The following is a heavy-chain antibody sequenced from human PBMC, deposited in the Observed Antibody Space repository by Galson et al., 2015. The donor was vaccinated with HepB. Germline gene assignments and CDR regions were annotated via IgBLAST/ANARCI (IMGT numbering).Heavy chain of an antibody. CDR1: GFTFSTFA. J-gene: IGHJ6*02. CDR3: AKDSPIGYYYYHYGMDV. Sequence: SLRLSCAASGFTFSTFAMTWVRQAPGKGLEWVSVISATGGSTYYVDSVKGRFTISRDNSKNTVYLQMNSLRGEDTALYYCAKDSPIGYYYYHYGMDVWGQGTTVTVSS. V-gene: IGHV3-23*01. D-gene: IGHD2-15*01. CDR2: ISATGGST.